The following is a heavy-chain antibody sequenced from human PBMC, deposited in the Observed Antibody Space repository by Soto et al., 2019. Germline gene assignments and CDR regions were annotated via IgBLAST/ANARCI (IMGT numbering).Heavy chain of an antibody. CDR3: AGTPKYSSTYYYYGMDV. J-gene: IGHJ6*02. CDR2: ISSSSSYI. Sequence: GRSLRLSCAASGFTFSSYSMNWVRQAPGKGLEWVSSISSSSSYIYYADSVKGRFTISRDNAKNSLYLQMNSLRAEDTAVYYCAGTPKYSSTYYYYGMDVWGQGTTVTVSS. D-gene: IGHD6-13*01. V-gene: IGHV3-21*01. CDR1: GFTFSSYS.